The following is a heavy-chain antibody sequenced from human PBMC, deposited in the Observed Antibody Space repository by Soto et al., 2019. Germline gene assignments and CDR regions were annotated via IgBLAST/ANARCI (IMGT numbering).Heavy chain of an antibody. J-gene: IGHJ5*02. D-gene: IGHD2-2*01. CDR1: GYTFTSYY. CDR3: ARVGYCSSTSCYHWFDP. V-gene: IGHV1-46*01. CDR2: INPSGGST. Sequence: GASVKVSCKASGYTFTSYYMHWVRQAPGQGLEWMGIINPSGGSTSCAQKFQGRVTMTRDTSTSTVYMELSSLRSEDTAVYYCARVGYCSSTSCYHWFDPWGQGTLVTVSS.